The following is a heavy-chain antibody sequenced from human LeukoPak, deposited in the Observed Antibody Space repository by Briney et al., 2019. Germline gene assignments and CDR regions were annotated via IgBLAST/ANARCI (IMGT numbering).Heavy chain of an antibody. CDR1: GGSISSYY. CDR3: AGDIVATRTFDY. Sequence: SETLSLTCTVSGGSISSYYWSWIRQPAGKGLEWIGRIYTSGSTNYNPSLKSRVTMSVDTSKNQFSLKLSSVTAADTAVYYCAGDIVATRTFDYWGQGTLVTVSS. J-gene: IGHJ4*02. V-gene: IGHV4-4*07. D-gene: IGHD5-12*01. CDR2: IYTSGST.